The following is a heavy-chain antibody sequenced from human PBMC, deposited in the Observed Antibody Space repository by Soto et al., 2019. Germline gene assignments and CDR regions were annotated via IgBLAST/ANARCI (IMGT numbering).Heavy chain of an antibody. CDR3: TSTIFGVVIPGGYYYGMDV. Sequence: PGGSLRLSCIASGFTFGDYAMSWFRQAPGKGLERVGFIRSKVYGGTTEYAASVKGRFTISRDDSISIAYLQMNSLKTEDTAVYYCTSTIFGVVIPGGYYYGMDVWGQGTTVTXSS. J-gene: IGHJ6*02. V-gene: IGHV3-49*03. D-gene: IGHD3-3*01. CDR1: GFTFGDYA. CDR2: IRSKVYGGTT.